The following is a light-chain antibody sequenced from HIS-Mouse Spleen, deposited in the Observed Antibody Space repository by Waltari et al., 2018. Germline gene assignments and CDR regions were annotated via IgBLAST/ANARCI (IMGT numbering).Light chain of an antibody. CDR2: AAS. CDR3: QQSYSTPGT. CDR1: QSISSY. V-gene: IGKV1-39*01. Sequence: DIQMTQSPSSLSASVGDRVTITCRASQSISSYLNWYQQKPGKAPKLLIYAASSLQSGVPSRFSGSGSGTDLTLTISSLQPEDIATDYCQQSYSTPGTFGQGTKVEIK. J-gene: IGKJ1*01.